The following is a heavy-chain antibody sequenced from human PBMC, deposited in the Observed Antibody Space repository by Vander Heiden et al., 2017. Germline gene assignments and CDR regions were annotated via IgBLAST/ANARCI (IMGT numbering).Heavy chain of an antibody. Sequence: EVQLVESGGGLIPPGGSPSLSCAASGFPVRSNYMSWVRQAPGKGLEWVSVIESGGATYDADSVKGRFSISRDNSKNTLYLQRNSLRAEDTAVYYCARGLVRGYDYYYYGMDVWGQGTTVTVSS. CDR2: IESGGAT. D-gene: IGHD6-25*01. CDR1: GFPVRSNY. CDR3: ARGLVRGYDYYYYGMDV. V-gene: IGHV3-53*01. J-gene: IGHJ6*02.